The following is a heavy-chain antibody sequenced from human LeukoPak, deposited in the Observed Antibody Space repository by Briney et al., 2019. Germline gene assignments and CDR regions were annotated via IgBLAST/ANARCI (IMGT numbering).Heavy chain of an antibody. CDR1: GFTFSSYA. J-gene: IGHJ4*02. Sequence: GGSLRLSCAASGFTFSSYAMSWVRQAPGKGLEWVSGISGSGGSTYYADSVKGRFTLSRDNSKNTLYLQMSSLRAEDTAVYYCAKKLGHCSSTSCYTFDYWGQGTLVTASS. CDR3: AKKLGHCSSTSCYTFDY. D-gene: IGHD2-2*02. CDR2: ISGSGGST. V-gene: IGHV3-23*01.